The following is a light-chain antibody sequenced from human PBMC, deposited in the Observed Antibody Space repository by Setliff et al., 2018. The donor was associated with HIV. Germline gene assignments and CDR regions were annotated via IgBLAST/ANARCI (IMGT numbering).Light chain of an antibody. CDR3: AAWDDSLNGFVV. CDR1: SSDVGGYNY. J-gene: IGLJ2*01. V-gene: IGLV2-11*01. Sequence: QSALAQPRSVSGSPGQSVTISCTGTSSDVGGYNYVSWYQQHPGKAPKLMIYDVSKRPSGVPDRFSGSKSGNTASLTISGLQSEDEADYYCAAWDDSLNGFVVFGGGTKVTVL. CDR2: DVS.